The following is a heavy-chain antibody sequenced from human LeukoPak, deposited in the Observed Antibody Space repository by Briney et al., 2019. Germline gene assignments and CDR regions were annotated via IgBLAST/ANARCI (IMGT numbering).Heavy chain of an antibody. J-gene: IGHJ4*02. CDR2: IIPIFGTA. V-gene: IGHV1-69*05. Sequence: SVKVSCKASGGTFSSYAISWVRQAPGQGLEWMGRIIPIFGTANYAQKFQGRVTITTDESTSTAYMELSSLRSEDTAVYYCATFEYSSSSFDYWGQGTLVTVSS. D-gene: IGHD6-6*01. CDR3: ATFEYSSSSFDY. CDR1: GGTFSSYA.